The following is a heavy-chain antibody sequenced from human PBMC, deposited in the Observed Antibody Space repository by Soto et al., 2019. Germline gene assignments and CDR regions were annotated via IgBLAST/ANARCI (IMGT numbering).Heavy chain of an antibody. CDR1: AFTFSYHA. Sequence: ESGGGVVQPGRSLRLSCSASAFTFSYHALNWVRQAPGKGLEWVAVISYDGDNKYIAESVKGRFTISRDNSKNTVSLQMNSLRTEDTAMYFCARGTTTSAFSAMDVWGQGTTVTVSS. J-gene: IGHJ6*02. CDR2: ISYDGDNK. CDR3: ARGTTTSAFSAMDV. V-gene: IGHV3-30-3*01. D-gene: IGHD1-1*01.